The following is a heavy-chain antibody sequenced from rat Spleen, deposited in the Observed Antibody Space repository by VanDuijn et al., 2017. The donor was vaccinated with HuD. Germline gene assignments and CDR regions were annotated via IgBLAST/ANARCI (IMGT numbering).Heavy chain of an antibody. CDR1: GFLLTSYG. CDR2: IWGDGST. J-gene: IGHJ3*01. CDR3: ARSYGGYTSNWFPY. Sequence: QVQLKESGPDLVQPSQTLSLTCTVSGFLLTSYGVSWVRQPPGKGLEWMGVIWGDGSTKYNSALKSRLSISRDTSKSQVFLKMNSLQTDDTVIYFCARSYGGYTSNWFPYWGQGTLVTVSS. V-gene: IGHV2-13*01. D-gene: IGHD1-11*01.